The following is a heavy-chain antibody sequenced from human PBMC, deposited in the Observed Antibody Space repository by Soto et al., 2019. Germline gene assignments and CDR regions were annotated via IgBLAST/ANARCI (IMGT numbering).Heavy chain of an antibody. CDR1: GGSISSSSYY. J-gene: IGHJ6*02. CDR2: IYYSGST. D-gene: IGHD6-13*01. V-gene: IGHV4-39*01. CDR3: ARGSSWKQQLVLPGYYYYGMDV. Sequence: SETLSLTCTVSGGSISSSSYYWGWIRQPPGKGLEWIGSIYYSGSTYYNPSLKSRVTISVDTSKNQFSLKLSSVTAADTAVYYCARGSSWKQQLVLPGYYYYGMDVWGQGTTVTVSS.